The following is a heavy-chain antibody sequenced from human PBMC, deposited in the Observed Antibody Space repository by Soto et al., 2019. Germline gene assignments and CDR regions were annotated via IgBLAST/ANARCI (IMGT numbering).Heavy chain of an antibody. CDR1: GFSLTTSGVG. CDR2: IYWDDDK. D-gene: IGHD3-3*01. Sequence: QITLNESGPTVVRPTETLTLTCRFSGFSLTTSGVGVGWIRQSPGKAPEGLALIYWDDDKRYSASLKSRLTVTKATCKHQVVLTVSDLDPTDTATYYCAYRVLRTVFGLVTTTATYFDFWGQGTPVAVSS. CDR3: AYRVLRTVFGLVTTTATYFDF. J-gene: IGHJ4*02. V-gene: IGHV2-5*02.